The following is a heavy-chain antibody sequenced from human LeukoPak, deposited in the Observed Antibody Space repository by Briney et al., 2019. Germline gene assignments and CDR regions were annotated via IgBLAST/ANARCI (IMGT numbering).Heavy chain of an antibody. CDR3: ARHVGPLMTTGYYYYMDV. D-gene: IGHD4-11*01. J-gene: IGHJ6*03. CDR1: GYSFTSYW. Sequence: GESLKISCKGSGYSFTSYWIGWVRQMPGKGLEWMGIIYPGDSDTRYSPSFQGQVTISADKSISTAYLQWSSLKASDTAMYYCARHVGPLMTTGYYYYMDVWGKGTTVTVSS. V-gene: IGHV5-51*01. CDR2: IYPGDSDT.